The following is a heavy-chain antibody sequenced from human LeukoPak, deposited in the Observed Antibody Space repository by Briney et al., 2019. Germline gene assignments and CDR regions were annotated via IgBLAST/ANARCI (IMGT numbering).Heavy chain of an antibody. CDR3: ARDKGSITMVRGVNYWFDP. D-gene: IGHD3-10*01. V-gene: IGHV1-18*01. Sequence: ASVKVSCKASGYTFTSYGISWVRQAPGQGLEWMGWISPYNGNTNYAQKLKGRVTMTTDTSTSTAYMELRSLRSDDTAVYYCARDKGSITMVRGVNYWFDPWGQGTLVTVSS. J-gene: IGHJ5*02. CDR2: ISPYNGNT. CDR1: GYTFTSYG.